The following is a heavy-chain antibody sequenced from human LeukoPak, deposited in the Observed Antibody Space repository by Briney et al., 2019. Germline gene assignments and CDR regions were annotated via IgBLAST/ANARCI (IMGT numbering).Heavy chain of an antibody. Sequence: GRSLRLSCAASGFTFSNYIMHWVRQAPGKGLDWVAVIIENGSNQYYADSVKGRFTISRDNSKNTLFLQMNSLRGEDTAMYYCARVVWGWDTAMPTPFDYWGQGTLVTVSS. J-gene: IGHJ4*02. CDR1: GFTFSNYI. CDR3: ARVVWGWDTAMPTPFDY. CDR2: IIENGSNQ. V-gene: IGHV3-30*04. D-gene: IGHD5-18*01.